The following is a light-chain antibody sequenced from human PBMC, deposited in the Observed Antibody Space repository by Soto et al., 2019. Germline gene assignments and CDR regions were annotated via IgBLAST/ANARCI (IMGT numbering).Light chain of an antibody. V-gene: IGLV2-14*01. Sequence: QSVLTQPASVSGSPGQSITISCTGTGSDLGGYNYVSWYQQHPGKAPQLMIYEATDRPSGVSSRFSGSKSGSTASLTISGLQAEDEADYYCSSYTSSATWVFGGGTKLTV. J-gene: IGLJ3*02. CDR2: EAT. CDR3: SSYTSSATWV. CDR1: GSDLGGYNY.